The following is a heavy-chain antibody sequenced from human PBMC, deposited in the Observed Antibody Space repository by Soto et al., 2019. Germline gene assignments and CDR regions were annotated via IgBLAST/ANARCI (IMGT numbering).Heavy chain of an antibody. D-gene: IGHD1-26*01. J-gene: IGHJ4*02. CDR1: GGSISSYY. V-gene: IGHV4-59*01. Sequence: PSETLSLTCTVSGGSISSYYWSWIRQPPGKGLEWIGYIYYSGSTNYNPSLKSRVSISVDTSKNQFSLKLSSVTAADTAVYYCARRYGGNFVYWGPGTLVTVSS. CDR3: ARRYGGNFVY. CDR2: IYYSGST.